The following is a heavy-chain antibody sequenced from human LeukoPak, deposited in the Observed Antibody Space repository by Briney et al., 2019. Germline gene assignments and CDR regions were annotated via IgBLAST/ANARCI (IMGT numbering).Heavy chain of an antibody. V-gene: IGHV3-21*01. J-gene: IGHJ4*02. CDR2: ISSSSSYI. D-gene: IGHD3-9*01. CDR1: GFTFSSYS. Sequence: KPGGSLRLSCAASGFTFSSYSMNWVRQAPGKGLEWVSSISSSSSYIYYADSVKGRFTISRDNAKNSLYLQMNSLRAEDTAVYYCARDYYDILTGYAKGPYYFDYWGQGTLVTVSS. CDR3: ARDYYDILTGYAKGPYYFDY.